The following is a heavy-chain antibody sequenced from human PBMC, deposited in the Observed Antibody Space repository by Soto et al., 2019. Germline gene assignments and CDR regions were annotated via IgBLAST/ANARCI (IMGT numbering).Heavy chain of an antibody. Sequence: SETLSLTCTVSGGSISSYYWSWIRQPPGKGLEWIGYIYYSGSTNYNPSLKSRVTISFDASKNEISLQVRSATAADAAVYYCARDLKEYCSDGKCNWFDPWGQGTLATVSS. CDR2: IYYSGST. CDR3: ARDLKEYCSDGKCNWFDP. V-gene: IGHV4-59*01. D-gene: IGHD2-15*01. J-gene: IGHJ5*02. CDR1: GGSISSYY.